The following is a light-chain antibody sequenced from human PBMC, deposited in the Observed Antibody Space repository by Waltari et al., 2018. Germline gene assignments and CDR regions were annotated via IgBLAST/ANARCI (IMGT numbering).Light chain of an antibody. CDR1: QSVSRF. J-gene: IGKJ1*01. CDR3: QKYERLPAT. V-gene: IGKV3-20*01. CDR2: VES. Sequence: LPCGARQSVSRFLAWYQQKPGQAPRLLIYVESTRATGIPDRFSGSGSGTDFSLTISRLEPDDFAVYYCQKYERLPATFGQGTKVEIK.